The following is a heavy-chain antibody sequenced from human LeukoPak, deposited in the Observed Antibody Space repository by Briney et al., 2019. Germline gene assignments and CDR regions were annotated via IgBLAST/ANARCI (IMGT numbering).Heavy chain of an antibody. D-gene: IGHD6-13*01. CDR2: ISPNSGNT. J-gene: IGHJ4*02. CDR3: ARGSAAPDY. V-gene: IGHV1-18*01. Sequence: GASVKVSCKTSGYTFTNYGLTWVRQAPGQGLEWMGWISPNSGNTNYAQNFQERVTMTTDRSTNTAYMELRSLRSDDTAMYYCARGSAAPDYWGQGTLVSVS. CDR1: GYTFTNYG.